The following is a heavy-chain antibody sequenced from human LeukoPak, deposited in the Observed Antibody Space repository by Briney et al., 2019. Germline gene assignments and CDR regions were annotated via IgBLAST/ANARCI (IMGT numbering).Heavy chain of an antibody. J-gene: IGHJ6*03. CDR3: ASLSLGVAVYYYYYYMDV. CDR1: GGTFSSYA. V-gene: IGHV1-69*05. Sequence: GSSVKVSCKASGGTFSSYAISWVRQAPGQGLEWMGGIIPIFGTANYAQKFQGRVTITTDESTSTAYMELSSLRSEDTAVYYCASLSLGVAVYYYYYYMDVWGKGTTVTVSS. D-gene: IGHD3-3*01. CDR2: IIPIFGTA.